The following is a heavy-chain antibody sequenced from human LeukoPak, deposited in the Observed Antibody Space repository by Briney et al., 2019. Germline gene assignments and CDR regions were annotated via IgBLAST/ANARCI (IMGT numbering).Heavy chain of an antibody. CDR2: INSGNGNT. Sequence: ASVKVSCKASGYTFASCAIHWVRQAPGQRLEWMGWINSGNGNTKYSQKFQGRVTFTWDTSATTAYMELSSLNSEDTAVFYCARGWEAASAPDSWGQGTLVTVSP. CDR3: ARGWEAASAPDS. J-gene: IGHJ4*02. D-gene: IGHD6-13*01. V-gene: IGHV1-3*01. CDR1: GYTFASCA.